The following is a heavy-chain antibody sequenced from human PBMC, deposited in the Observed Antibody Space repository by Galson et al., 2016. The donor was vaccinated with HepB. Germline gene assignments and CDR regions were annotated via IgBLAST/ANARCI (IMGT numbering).Heavy chain of an antibody. D-gene: IGHD6-13*01. CDR1: GFSPSTSGMG. Sequence: PALVTPTQTLTLTCTFSGFSPSTSGMGVSWIRQPPGKALEWLALVSSADDQRSSPSLKNRLTITKDTSRKQVVLTLTNMDPVDTGTSYCAHMYAGRYFYGLDVWGQGTTVTGSS. CDR3: AHMYAGRYFYGLDV. J-gene: IGHJ6*02. CDR2: VSSADDQ. V-gene: IGHV2-5*08.